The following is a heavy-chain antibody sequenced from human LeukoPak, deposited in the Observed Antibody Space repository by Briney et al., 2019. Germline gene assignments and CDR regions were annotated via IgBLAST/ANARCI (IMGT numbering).Heavy chain of an antibody. D-gene: IGHD5-18*01. J-gene: IGHJ3*02. CDR1: GFIFSSYG. Sequence: GGSLRLSCAASGFIFSSYGMHWVRQAPGKGLEWVAVMSYDGRNKDYADSVKGRFTISRDNSKNTLYLQMNGLRAEDTAMYYCAKTGARYSYGWSIYDTFDIWGQGTMVSVSS. CDR2: MSYDGRNK. CDR3: AKTGARYSYGWSIYDTFDI. V-gene: IGHV3-30*18.